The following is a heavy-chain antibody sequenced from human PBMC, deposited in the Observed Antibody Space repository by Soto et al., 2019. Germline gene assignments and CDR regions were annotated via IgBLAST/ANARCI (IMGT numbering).Heavy chain of an antibody. CDR3: ARPRFRGMDV. V-gene: IGHV3-7*03. Sequence: EMQLVESGGGLVQPGGSLRLSCVASGFRLSNHFMNWVRQAPGKGLELVATIKEDGREKYYVESVEGRFTISRDNAKNSLYLEVSNVRDGDTAVYYCARPRFRGMDVWGQGTPVTVSS. CDR2: IKEDGREK. J-gene: IGHJ6*02. D-gene: IGHD3-10*01. CDR1: GFRLSNHF.